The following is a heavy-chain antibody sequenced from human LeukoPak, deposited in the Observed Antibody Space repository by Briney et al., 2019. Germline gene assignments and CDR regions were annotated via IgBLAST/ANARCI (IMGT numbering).Heavy chain of an antibody. Sequence: GASLKISCKGSGYTFSSYWIAWVRQMPGKGLEWMGIISPGDSDTRYSRPFQGQVTMSADKSISTAYLQWSSLKASDTAMYYCARRTSESSGFDFLDVWGQGTTVTVSS. CDR2: ISPGDSDT. CDR1: GYTFSSYW. J-gene: IGHJ6*02. CDR3: ARRTSESSGFDFLDV. D-gene: IGHD3-22*01. V-gene: IGHV5-51*01.